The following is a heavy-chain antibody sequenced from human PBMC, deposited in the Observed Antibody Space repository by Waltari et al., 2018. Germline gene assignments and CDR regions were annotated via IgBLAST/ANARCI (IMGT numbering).Heavy chain of an antibody. D-gene: IGHD3-10*01. CDR1: SGSISSYY. CDR2: IYYSGST. V-gene: IGHV4-59*01. Sequence: QVQLQESGPGLVKPSETLSLTCTVSSGSISSYYWSWIRQPPGKGLEWIGYIYYSGSTNYNPSLKSRVTISVDTSKNQFSLKLSSVTAADTAVYYCARGQYYYGSGSYLGAFDIWGQGTMVTVSS. CDR3: ARGQYYYGSGSYLGAFDI. J-gene: IGHJ3*02.